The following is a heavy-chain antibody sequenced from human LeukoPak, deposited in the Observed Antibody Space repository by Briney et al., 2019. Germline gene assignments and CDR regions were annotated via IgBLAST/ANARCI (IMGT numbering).Heavy chain of an antibody. CDR1: GFTFSIYS. Sequence: PGGSLRLSCAASGFTFSIYSMNWVRQAPGKGLEWVSSISSSSSYIYYADSVKGRFTISRDNAKNSLYLQMNSLRAEDTAVYYCASFSGWPHFDYWGQGTLVTVSS. D-gene: IGHD6-19*01. CDR2: ISSSSSYI. J-gene: IGHJ4*02. V-gene: IGHV3-21*01. CDR3: ASFSGWPHFDY.